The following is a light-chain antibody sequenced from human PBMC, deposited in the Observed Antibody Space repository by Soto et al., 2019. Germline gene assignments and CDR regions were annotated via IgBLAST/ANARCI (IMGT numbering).Light chain of an antibody. CDR3: AAWDDSLSGNWV. Sequence: QSVLTQPPSASGTPGQRVTISCSGSSSNIGSNYVYWYQQLPGTAPKLLIYRNNQRPSGVPDRFSGSKSGTSASPAISGLRSEDEADYYCAAWDDSLSGNWVFGGGTKLTVL. J-gene: IGLJ3*02. CDR1: SSNIGSNY. CDR2: RNN. V-gene: IGLV1-47*01.